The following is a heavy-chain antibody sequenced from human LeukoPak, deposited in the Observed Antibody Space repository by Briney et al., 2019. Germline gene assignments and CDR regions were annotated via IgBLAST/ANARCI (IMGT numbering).Heavy chain of an antibody. D-gene: IGHD6-19*01. CDR1: GGSFSSSSYY. J-gene: IGHJ4*02. V-gene: IGHV4-39*07. CDR3: ARDQVAVAGGFDY. CDR2: IYYSGST. Sequence: PSKSLSLTCTVSGGSFSSSSYYWGWIRQPPGKGLEWIGSIYYSGSTYYNPSLKSRVTISVDTSKNQFCLKLSSVTAADTAVYFCARDQVAVAGGFDYWGQGTLVTVSS.